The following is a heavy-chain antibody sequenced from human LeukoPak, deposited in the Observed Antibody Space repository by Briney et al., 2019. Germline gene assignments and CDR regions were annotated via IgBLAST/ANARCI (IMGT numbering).Heavy chain of an antibody. CDR1: GGTFNNYA. D-gene: IGHD1-1*01. V-gene: IGHV1-69*05. Sequence: ASVKVSCKASGGTFNNYAISWVRQAPGQGPEWMGEIIPIFDTSTYAQKYRGRVTITTDESTSTAYMELSSLRSEDTAVYYCAGMVSPTPAGTGYFDPWGQGTLVTVSS. CDR3: AGMVSPTPAGTGYFDP. CDR2: IIPIFDTS. J-gene: IGHJ5*02.